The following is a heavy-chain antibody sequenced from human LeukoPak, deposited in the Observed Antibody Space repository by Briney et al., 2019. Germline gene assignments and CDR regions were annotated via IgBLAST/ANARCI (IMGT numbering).Heavy chain of an antibody. J-gene: IGHJ5*02. CDR1: GVAISRYY. Sequence: SETLSLTCTVSGVAISRYYWSWSRQPPGKGLEWGGYIYYSGSTKYNPSLKSGVTISVDPSKNQFSLKLSSVTAADTAVYYCARDSGTTGEVTFDPWGQGTLVTVSS. CDR3: ARDSGTTGEVTFDP. CDR2: IYYSGST. V-gene: IGHV4-59*01. D-gene: IGHD4-17*01.